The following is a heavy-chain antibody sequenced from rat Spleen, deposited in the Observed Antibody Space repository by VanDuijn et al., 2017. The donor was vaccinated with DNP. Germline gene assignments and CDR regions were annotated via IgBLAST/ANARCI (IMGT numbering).Heavy chain of an antibody. Sequence: EVKLVESGGGLVQPGRSLKLSCTASGFNFNDYWMGWVRQAPGKGLEWIGTINKDSSTINYAPSLKDKFTISRDNAQNTLYLQMNKLGSEDTAIYYCAKGPNYGGWSDYFDYWGQGVSVTVSS. CDR3: AKGPNYGGWSDYFDY. V-gene: IGHV4-2*01. D-gene: IGHD1-11*01. J-gene: IGHJ2*01. CDR1: GFNFNDYW. CDR2: INKDSSTI.